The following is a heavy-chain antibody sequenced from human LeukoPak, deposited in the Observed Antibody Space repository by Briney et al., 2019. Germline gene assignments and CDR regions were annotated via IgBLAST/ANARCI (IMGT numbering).Heavy chain of an antibody. CDR2: ISYDGSNK. CDR3: ARGQIVVVPAAMYY. V-gene: IGHV3-30-3*01. Sequence: GGSLRLSCAASGFTFSSYAMHWVRQAPGKGLEWVAVISYDGSNKYYADSVKGRLTISRDNSKNTLYLQMNSLRAEDTAVYYCARGQIVVVPAAMYYWGQGTLVTVSS. CDR1: GFTFSSYA. D-gene: IGHD2-2*01. J-gene: IGHJ4*02.